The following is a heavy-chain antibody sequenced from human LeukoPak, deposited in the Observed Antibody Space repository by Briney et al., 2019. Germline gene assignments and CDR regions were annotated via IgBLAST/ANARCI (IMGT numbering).Heavy chain of an antibody. CDR1: GFTFSSYE. CDR3: AELGITMIGGV. CDR2: ISSSGSTI. J-gene: IGHJ6*04. Sequence: GGSLRLSCAASGFTFSSYEMNWVRQAPGKGLEWVSHISSSGSTIYYADSVKGLFTISRDNAKNSLYLQMNSLRAEDTAVYYCAELGITMIGGVWGKGTTVTISS. D-gene: IGHD3-10*02. V-gene: IGHV3-48*03.